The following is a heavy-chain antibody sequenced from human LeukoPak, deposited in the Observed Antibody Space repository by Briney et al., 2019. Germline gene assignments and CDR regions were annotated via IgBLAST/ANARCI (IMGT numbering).Heavy chain of an antibody. V-gene: IGHV3-23*01. CDR2: ISGSGGST. D-gene: IGHD6-13*01. J-gene: IGHJ4*02. CDR3: ARDQIAAAGYDY. Sequence: GGSLRLSCAASGFTFSSYAMSWVRQAPEKGLEWVSAISGSGGSTYYADSVKGRFTISRDNSKNTPYLQMNSLRAEDTAVYYCARDQIAAAGYDYWGQGTLVTVSS. CDR1: GFTFSSYA.